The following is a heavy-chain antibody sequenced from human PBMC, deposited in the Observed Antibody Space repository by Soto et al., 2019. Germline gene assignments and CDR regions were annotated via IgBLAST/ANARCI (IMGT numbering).Heavy chain of an antibody. CDR2: IWYDGSNK. V-gene: IGHV3-33*01. CDR3: ARDSSAPYYYDSSALDY. J-gene: IGHJ4*02. D-gene: IGHD3-22*01. Sequence: PGGSLRLSCAASGFTFSSYGMHWVRQAPGKGLEWVAVIWYDGSNKYYADSAKGRFTISRDNSKNTLHLQMNSLRAEDTAVYYCARDSSAPYYYDSSALDYWGQGTLVTVSS. CDR1: GFTFSSYG.